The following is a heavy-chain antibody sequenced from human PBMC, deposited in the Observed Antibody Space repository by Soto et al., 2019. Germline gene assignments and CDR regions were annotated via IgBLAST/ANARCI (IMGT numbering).Heavy chain of an antibody. D-gene: IGHD4-17*01. Sequence: PGESLKISCKGSGYNFTNYWIIWVRQTPGKGLEWMGKIDPGDSYTNYSPSFQGHVTISADKSISSAYLQWSSLRASDTAKYYCARQETYDYGDYWGPGTLVTVS. CDR2: IDPGDSYT. CDR1: GYNFTNYW. J-gene: IGHJ4*02. V-gene: IGHV5-10-1*01. CDR3: ARQETYDYGDY.